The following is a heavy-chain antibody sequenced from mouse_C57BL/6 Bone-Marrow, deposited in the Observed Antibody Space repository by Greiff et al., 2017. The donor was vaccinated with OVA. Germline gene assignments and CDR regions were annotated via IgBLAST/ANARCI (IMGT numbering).Heavy chain of an antibody. V-gene: IGHV5-4*03. CDR3: AREGLLRGAWFAY. CDR2: ISDGGSYT. Sequence: DVMLVESGGGLVKPGGSLKLSCAASGFTFSSYAMSWVRQTPEKRLEWVATISDGGSYTSYHDNVTGRFTISRDNSKTNLYLQMSHLPSEDPAMYSCAREGLLRGAWFAYWGQGTLVTVSA. D-gene: IGHD1-1*01. CDR1: GFTFSSYA. J-gene: IGHJ3*01.